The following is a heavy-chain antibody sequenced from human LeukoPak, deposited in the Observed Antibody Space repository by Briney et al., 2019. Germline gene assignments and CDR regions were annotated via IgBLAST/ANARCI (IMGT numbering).Heavy chain of an antibody. J-gene: IGHJ4*02. CDR2: ILHDGSNK. Sequence: GGSLRLSCAASGFTFSSYGMHWVRQAPGKGLEWVAVILHDGSNKYADSVKGRFTISRDNSKSTLYLQMNSLRAEDTAVYYCARGLMIRGVADYWGQGTLVTVSS. V-gene: IGHV3-30*03. CDR3: ARGLMIRGVADY. CDR1: GFTFSSYG. D-gene: IGHD3-10*01.